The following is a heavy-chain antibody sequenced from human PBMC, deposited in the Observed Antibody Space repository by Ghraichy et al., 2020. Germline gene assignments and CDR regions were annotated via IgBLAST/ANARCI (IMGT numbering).Heavy chain of an antibody. CDR3: VKGQEKWQGSCGP. D-gene: IGHD2-21*01. CDR2: VSYDGIIK. J-gene: IGHJ5*02. CDR1: GFTFTNCG. V-gene: IGHV3-30*18. Sequence: GGSLRLSCAASGFTFTNCGMHWVRQAPGKGLEWVAVVSYDGIIKYYADSVKGRFTISRDNSKNTLYLQMSSLRPQDTAVYYCVKGQEKWQGSCGPWGQGTLVTVSS.